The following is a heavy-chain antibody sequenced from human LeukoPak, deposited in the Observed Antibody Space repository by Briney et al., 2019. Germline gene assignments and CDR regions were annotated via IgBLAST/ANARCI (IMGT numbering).Heavy chain of an antibody. CDR3: ARAHRSSWYGFGF. Sequence: GGSLRLSCAASGFTFSTYSMNWVRQAPGKGLEWVSSISSSSYIYYADSVKGRFTISRDNAKSALYLQMNSLRAEDTAVYYCARAHRSSWYGFGFWGQGTLVTVSS. V-gene: IGHV3-21*01. CDR1: GFTFSTYS. CDR2: ISSSSYI. D-gene: IGHD6-13*01. J-gene: IGHJ4*02.